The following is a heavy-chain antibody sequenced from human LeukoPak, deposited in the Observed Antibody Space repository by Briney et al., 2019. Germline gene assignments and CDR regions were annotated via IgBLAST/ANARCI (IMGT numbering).Heavy chain of an antibody. J-gene: IGHJ6*02. D-gene: IGHD3-22*01. V-gene: IGHV4-61*02. Sequence: PSETLSLTCTVSGGSISSGGYYWSWIRQPAGKGLEWIGRIYTSGSTNYNPSLKSRVTISVDTSKNQFSLKLSSVTAADTAVYYCARGGYYDSSGYYLSQYYYYGMDVWGQGTTVTVSS. CDR1: GGSISSGGYY. CDR2: IYTSGST. CDR3: ARGGYYDSSGYYLSQYYYYGMDV.